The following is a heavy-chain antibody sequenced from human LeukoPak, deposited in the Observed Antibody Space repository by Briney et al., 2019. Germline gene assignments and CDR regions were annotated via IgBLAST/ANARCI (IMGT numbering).Heavy chain of an antibody. CDR1: GYTFTSYG. CDR3: ARDLKSVRKITIFEIDY. CDR2: ISAYNGNT. Sequence: ASVKVSCKASGYTFTSYGISWVRQAPRQGLEWMGWISAYNGNTNYAQKLQGRVTMTTDTSTSTAYMELRSLRSDDTAVYYCARDLKSVRKITIFEIDYWGQGTLVTVSS. J-gene: IGHJ4*02. V-gene: IGHV1-18*01. D-gene: IGHD3-3*01.